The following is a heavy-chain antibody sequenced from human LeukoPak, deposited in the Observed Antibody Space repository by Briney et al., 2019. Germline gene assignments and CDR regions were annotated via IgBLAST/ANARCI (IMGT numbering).Heavy chain of an antibody. V-gene: IGHV3-49*04. CDR1: GFTFGDYA. CDR3: TRGGGSYYTGRSWFDP. J-gene: IGHJ5*02. D-gene: IGHD1-26*01. CDR2: IRSKAYGGTT. Sequence: GGSLRLSCTASGFTFGDYAMSWVRQAPGKGLEWVGFIRSKAYGGTTEYAASVKGRFTISRDDSKSIAYLQMNSLKTEDTAVYYCTRGGGSYYTGRSWFDPWGQGTLVTVSS.